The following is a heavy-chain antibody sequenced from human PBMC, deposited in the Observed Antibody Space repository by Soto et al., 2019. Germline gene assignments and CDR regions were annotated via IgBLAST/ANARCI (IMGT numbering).Heavy chain of an antibody. CDR2: FDPEDGET. V-gene: IGHV1-24*01. CDR1: GYTLTELS. J-gene: IGHJ4*02. Sequence: ASVKVSCKVSGYTLTELSMHWVRQAPGKGLEWMGGFDPEDGETIYAQKFQGRVTMTEDTSTDTAYMELSSLRSEDTTVYYCATGPYSITMIVAHFDYWGQGTLVTVSS. D-gene: IGHD3-22*01. CDR3: ATGPYSITMIVAHFDY.